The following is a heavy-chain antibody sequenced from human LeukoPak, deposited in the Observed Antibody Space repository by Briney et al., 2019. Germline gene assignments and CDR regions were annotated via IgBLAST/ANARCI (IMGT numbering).Heavy chain of an antibody. Sequence: GGSLRLSCAASGFTFSSHSMNWVRQAPGKGLEWVANIKQDGSEKYYVDSVKGRFTISRDNAKNSLYLQMNSLRAEDTAVYYCARGRTWIQLTSIQGGGQGTLVTVSS. CDR2: IKQDGSEK. D-gene: IGHD5-18*01. CDR3: ARGRTWIQLTSIQG. V-gene: IGHV3-7*04. CDR1: GFTFSSHS. J-gene: IGHJ4*02.